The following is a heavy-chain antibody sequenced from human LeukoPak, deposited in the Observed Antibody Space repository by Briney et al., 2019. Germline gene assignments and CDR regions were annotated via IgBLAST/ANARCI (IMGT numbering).Heavy chain of an antibody. D-gene: IGHD3-9*01. CDR3: AKATPYDILTGYSFVFDY. V-gene: IGHV3-23*01. CDR2: ISSSGGST. J-gene: IGHJ4*02. Sequence: GGSLRLSCAASGFTFCSYAMSWVHQAPGKGLECVSAISSSGGSTYYAVSVKGRFTISRDNSKNTLYLQMNSLRAEDTAVYYCAKATPYDILTGYSFVFDYWGQGTLVTVSS. CDR1: GFTFCSYA.